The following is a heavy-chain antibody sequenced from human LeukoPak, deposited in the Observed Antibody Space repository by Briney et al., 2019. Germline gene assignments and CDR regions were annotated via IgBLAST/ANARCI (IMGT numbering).Heavy chain of an antibody. CDR1: GFTFSSYA. D-gene: IGHD3-9*01. CDR2: ISGSSGST. J-gene: IGHJ4*02. Sequence: PGGSLRLSCAASGFTFSSYAMSWVRQAPGKGLEWVSAISGSSGSTYYADSVKGRFTISRDNSKNTLYLQMNSLTAEDTAVYYCPKDYDILTGSEYWGQGTLVTVSS. V-gene: IGHV3-23*01. CDR3: PKDYDILTGSEY.